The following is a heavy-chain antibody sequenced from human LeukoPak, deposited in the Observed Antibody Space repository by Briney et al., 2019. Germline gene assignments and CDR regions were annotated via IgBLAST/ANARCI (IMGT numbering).Heavy chain of an antibody. CDR3: AREPTTGYSSSPFDI. D-gene: IGHD6-6*01. V-gene: IGHV3-64*01. CDR1: GFTFSSYA. CDR2: ISSNGGST. Sequence: GGSLRLSCAASGFTFSSYAMHWVRQAPGKGLEYVSAISSNGGSTYYANSVKGRFTISRDNSKNTLYLQMNSLRAEDTAVYYCAREPTTGYSSSPFDIWGQGTMVTVSS. J-gene: IGHJ3*02.